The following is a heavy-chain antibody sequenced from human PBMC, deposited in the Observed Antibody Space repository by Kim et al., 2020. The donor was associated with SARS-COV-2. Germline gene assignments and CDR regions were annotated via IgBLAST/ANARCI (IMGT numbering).Heavy chain of an antibody. CDR3: AGIQITMVRGVIIKGGLDFIDY. CDR2: IYYSGST. Sequence: SETLSLTCTVSGGTISSYYWSWIRQPPGKGLEWIGYIYYSGSTNYNPSLKSRVTISVDTSKNQFSLKLSSVTAADTTVYYCAGIQITMVRGVIIKGGLDFIDYWGQGTLVTVSS. J-gene: IGHJ4*02. V-gene: IGHV4-59*01. CDR1: GGTISSYY. D-gene: IGHD3-10*01.